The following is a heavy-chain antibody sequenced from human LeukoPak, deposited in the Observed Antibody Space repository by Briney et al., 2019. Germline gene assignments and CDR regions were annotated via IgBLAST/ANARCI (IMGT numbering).Heavy chain of an antibody. CDR1: GFTFSSIW. J-gene: IGHJ4*02. Sequence: GGSLRLSCAASGFTFSSIWMSWVRQAPGKGLEWVSAIVGGSTYYTESVKGRFTISRDNSKNTLYLQKDSLRAEDTAVYYCVRDEPNRGWYDWGQGTLVTVSS. CDR2: IVGGST. CDR3: VRDEPNRGWYD. V-gene: IGHV3-23*01. D-gene: IGHD6-19*01.